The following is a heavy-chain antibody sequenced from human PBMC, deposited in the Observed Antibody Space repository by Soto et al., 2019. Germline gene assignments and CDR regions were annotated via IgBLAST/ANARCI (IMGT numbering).Heavy chain of an antibody. D-gene: IGHD1-1*01. CDR2: ISYDGSNK. V-gene: IGHV3-30-3*01. CDR3: ARDQTTEGYFDY. Sequence: GGSLRLSCAASGFTFSSYAMHWVRQAPGKGLEWVAVISYDGSNKYYADSVKGRFTISRDNSKNTLYLQMNSLRAEDTAVYYCARDQTTEGYFDYWGQGTLVTVSS. J-gene: IGHJ4*02. CDR1: GFTFSSYA.